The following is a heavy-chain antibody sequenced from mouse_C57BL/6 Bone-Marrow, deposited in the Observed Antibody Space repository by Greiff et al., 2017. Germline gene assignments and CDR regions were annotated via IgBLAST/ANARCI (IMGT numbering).Heavy chain of an antibody. CDR1: GYTFTTSP. CDR2: FHPYNDDT. V-gene: IGHV1-47*01. D-gene: IGHD1-1*01. Sequence: VQLVESGAELVKPGASVKMSCKASGYTFTTSPLEWMKQNHGKSLEWIGNFHPYNDDTKYNEKFKGKATLTVEKSSSTVYLELSRLTSDDSAVYYCAISTVVAPKNYAMDYWGQGTSVTVSS. J-gene: IGHJ4*01. CDR3: AISTVVAPKNYAMDY.